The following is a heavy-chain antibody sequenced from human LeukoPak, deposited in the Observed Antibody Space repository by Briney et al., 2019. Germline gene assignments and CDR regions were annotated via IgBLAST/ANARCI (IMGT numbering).Heavy chain of an antibody. CDR1: GGSLSSYY. Sequence: SDTLSLTCTCTGGSLSSYYWSWIRPPPGKGLEWIGYIYYSGSTNYTPSLKRRVTISVDTSKNQFSLKLSSVTSADTAVYYCARTGYCSGGSCRYFDYWGQGTLVTVSS. CDR3: ARTGYCSGGSCRYFDY. CDR2: IYYSGST. J-gene: IGHJ4*02. D-gene: IGHD2-15*01. V-gene: IGHV4-59*12.